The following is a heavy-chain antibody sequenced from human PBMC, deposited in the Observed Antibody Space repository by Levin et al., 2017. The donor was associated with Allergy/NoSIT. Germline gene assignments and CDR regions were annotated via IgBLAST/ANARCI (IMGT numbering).Heavy chain of an antibody. Sequence: GESLKISCQGSGYSFTSYWIGWVRQMPGKGLEWMGIIYPGDSDTRYSPSFQGQVTLSADKSISPAYLQWSSLKASDTAIYYCAGRSTRDYYYYMDVWGKGTTVTVSS. J-gene: IGHJ6*03. V-gene: IGHV5-51*01. D-gene: IGHD2/OR15-2a*01. CDR1: GYSFTSYW. CDR2: IYPGDSDT. CDR3: AGRSTRDYYYYMDV.